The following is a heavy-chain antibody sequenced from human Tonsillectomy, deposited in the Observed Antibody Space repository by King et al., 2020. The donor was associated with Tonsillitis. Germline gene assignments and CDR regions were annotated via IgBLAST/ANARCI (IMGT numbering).Heavy chain of an antibody. V-gene: IGHV4-31*03. CDR1: GCSISSGGYY. CDR2: IYNSGSA. CDR3: ARGVDYGGHEFDS. Sequence: VQLQESGPGLVKPSQTLSLTGTVSGCSISSGGYYWDWIRQHPGKGLEWIGDIYNSGSASYNPSLKSRVTISVDTSKNQFSLKLSSVTAADTAGYYCARGVDYGGHEFDSWGQGTLVTVSS. D-gene: IGHD4-23*01. J-gene: IGHJ4*02.